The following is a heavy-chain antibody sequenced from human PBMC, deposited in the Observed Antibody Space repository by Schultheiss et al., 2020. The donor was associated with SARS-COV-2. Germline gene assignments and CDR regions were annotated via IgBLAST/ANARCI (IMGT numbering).Heavy chain of an antibody. Sequence: LSLTCAVYGGSFSGYYWSWIRQPPGKGLEWVSAISGSGGSTYYADSVKGRFTISRDNAKNSLYLQMNSLRAEDTAVYYCARASSTSGPYFDYWGQGTLVTVSS. J-gene: IGHJ4*02. D-gene: IGHD2-15*01. CDR2: ISGSGGST. CDR3: ARASSTSGPYFDY. V-gene: IGHV3-11*01. CDR1: GGSFSGYY.